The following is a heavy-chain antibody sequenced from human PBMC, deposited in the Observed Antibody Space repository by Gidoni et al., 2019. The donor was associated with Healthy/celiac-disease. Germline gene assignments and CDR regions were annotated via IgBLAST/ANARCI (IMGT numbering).Heavy chain of an antibody. Sequence: QLQLVQSGAEVKKPGSSVKVSCKASGGTFSSSAISWVRQAPGQGLEWMGGIIPIFGTANYEQKLQGRVTMTADESTSTAYMELSSLRSEDTAVYYCARGLGYDILTTRGGEGMNRGYYYGMDVWGQGTTVTVSS. J-gene: IGHJ6*02. CDR2: IIPIFGTA. CDR1: GGTFSSSA. D-gene: IGHD3-9*01. V-gene: IGHV1-69*01. CDR3: ARGLGYDILTTRGGEGMNRGYYYGMDV.